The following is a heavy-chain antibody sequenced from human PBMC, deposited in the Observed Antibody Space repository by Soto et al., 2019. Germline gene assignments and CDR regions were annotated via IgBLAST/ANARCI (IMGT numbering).Heavy chain of an antibody. CDR3: ARASSSFDY. J-gene: IGHJ4*02. D-gene: IGHD6-6*01. V-gene: IGHV6-1*01. CDR1: GDSVSSNIAA. CDR2: TYYRSKWYN. Sequence: SQTLSLTCALSGDSVSSNIAACNWIRQSPSRGLEWLGRTYYRSKWYNDYAVSVKSRITINPDTSKNQFYLQLNSVTPEDTAVYYCARASSSFDYWGQGTLVTVSS.